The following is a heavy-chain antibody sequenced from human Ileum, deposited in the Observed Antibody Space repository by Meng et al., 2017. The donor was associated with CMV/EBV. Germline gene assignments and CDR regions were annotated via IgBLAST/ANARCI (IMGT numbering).Heavy chain of an antibody. CDR2: ISSSSSYI. CDR1: GFTFSSYS. Sequence: GGSLRLSCAASGFTFSSYSMNWVRQAPGKGLEWVSSISSSSSYIYYADSVKGRFTISRDNAKNSLYLQMNSLRAEDTAVYYCARDDVYDFWSERYYYYGMDVWGQGTTVTVSS. V-gene: IGHV3-21*01. CDR3: ARDDVYDFWSERYYYYGMDV. D-gene: IGHD3-3*01. J-gene: IGHJ6*02.